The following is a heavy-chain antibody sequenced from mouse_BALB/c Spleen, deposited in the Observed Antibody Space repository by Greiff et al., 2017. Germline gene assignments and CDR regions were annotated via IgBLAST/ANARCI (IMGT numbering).Heavy chain of an antibody. CDR3: ARDYYGSSPYDYAMDY. Sequence: EVKLVESGGGLVKPGGSLKLSCAASGFAFSSYDMSWVRQTPEKRLEWVAYISSGGGSTYYPDTVKGRFTISRDNAKNTLYLQMSSLKSEDTAMYYCARDYYGSSPYDYAMDYWGQGTSVTVSS. CDR1: GFAFSSYD. V-gene: IGHV5-12-1*01. CDR2: ISSGGGST. J-gene: IGHJ4*01. D-gene: IGHD1-1*01.